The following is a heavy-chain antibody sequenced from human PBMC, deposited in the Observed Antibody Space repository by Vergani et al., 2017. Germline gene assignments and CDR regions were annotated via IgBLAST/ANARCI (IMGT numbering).Heavy chain of an antibody. J-gene: IGHJ6*03. CDR2: FSTSGSA. V-gene: IGHV4-61*02. Sequence: QVQLQESGPRLVKPSQTLSLTCTVSGGSISTGDYYWSWIRQPAGKGLEWIGRFSTSGSANYNPSLKSRVTMSVDRSKNEFSLRLSSVTAADTSVYYCARGGTIFAVVAMYYYYHMDVWGKGTTVIVSS. CDR1: GGSISTGDYY. D-gene: IGHD3-3*01. CDR3: ARGGTIFAVVAMYYYYHMDV.